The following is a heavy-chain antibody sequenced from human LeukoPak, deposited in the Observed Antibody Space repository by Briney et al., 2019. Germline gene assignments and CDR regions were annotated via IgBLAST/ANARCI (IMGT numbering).Heavy chain of an antibody. CDR3: ARGYDYVWGSYRKDFDY. V-gene: IGHV1-2*02. CDR1: GYTFTGCY. D-gene: IGHD3-16*02. CDR2: INPNSGGT. Sequence: ASVKVSCKASGYTFTGCYMHWVRQAPGQGLEWMGWINPNSGGTNYAQKFQGRVTMTRDTSISTAYMELSRLRSDDTAVYYCARGYDYVWGSYRKDFDYWGQGTLVTVSS. J-gene: IGHJ4*02.